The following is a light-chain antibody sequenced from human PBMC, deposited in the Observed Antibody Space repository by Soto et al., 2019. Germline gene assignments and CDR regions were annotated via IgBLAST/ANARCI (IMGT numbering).Light chain of an antibody. CDR3: QHFYTYSPWT. CDR1: QNINNR. CDR2: WAS. J-gene: IGKJ1*01. V-gene: IGKV1-5*03. Sequence: DIQMTQSPSTLSGSVGDRVTMTGLASQNINNRLAWDQQRPGKCPKPLVYWASTLESGAPSRFSGSGSGTEFTLSISGLQPDDFATYYCQHFYTYSPWTFGQGTKVDNK.